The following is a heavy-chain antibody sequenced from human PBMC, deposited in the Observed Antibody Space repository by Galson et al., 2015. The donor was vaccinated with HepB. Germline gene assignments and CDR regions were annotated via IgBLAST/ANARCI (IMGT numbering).Heavy chain of an antibody. CDR3: ARGGHGFWSGYLETDAFDI. V-gene: IGHV1-18*01. J-gene: IGHJ3*02. Sequence: SVKVSCKASGYTFTGYGISWVRQAPGQGLEWMGWVSGDNGNTNYAQKVQGRVSMTTDTSTSTAYMALRNLRSDDTAVYYCARGGHGFWSGYLETDAFDIWGQGTMVTVSS. CDR2: VSGDNGNT. D-gene: IGHD3-3*01. CDR1: GYTFTGYG.